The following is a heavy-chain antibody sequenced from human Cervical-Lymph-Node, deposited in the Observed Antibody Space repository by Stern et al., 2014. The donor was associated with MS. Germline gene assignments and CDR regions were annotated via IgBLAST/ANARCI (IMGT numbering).Heavy chain of an antibody. J-gene: IGHJ4*02. CDR1: GGSISIDAYY. CDR2: IDYTGSN. D-gene: IGHD3-3*01. Sequence: QVQLQESGPGLVKPSQTLSLSCTVSGGSISIDAYYWSWVRQFPGKGLELIGYIDYTGSNYYSPSLDSRVIMSVGATKDTYSLRLTSVTAADTAVYYCARLASGLDYWGQGTLVTVSS. CDR3: ARLASGLDY. V-gene: IGHV4-31*03.